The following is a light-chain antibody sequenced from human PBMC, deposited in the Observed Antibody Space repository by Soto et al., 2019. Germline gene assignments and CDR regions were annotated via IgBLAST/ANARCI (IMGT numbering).Light chain of an antibody. Sequence: IVLTQSPGTLSLSPGERATLSCRTSQIVSTNYLAWYQQKPGQAPRLLIYGASNRATGIPDRFSGSGSGTDFTLTINXLEPEDFAVYYCQQYGSSETFGQGTKVDTK. CDR3: QQYGSSET. CDR2: GAS. J-gene: IGKJ2*01. CDR1: QIVSTNY. V-gene: IGKV3-20*01.